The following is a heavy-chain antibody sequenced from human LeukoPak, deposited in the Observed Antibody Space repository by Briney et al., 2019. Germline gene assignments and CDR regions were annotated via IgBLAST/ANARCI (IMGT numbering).Heavy chain of an antibody. CDR1: GGSISSGDYY. J-gene: IGHJ5*02. CDR2: IYYSGST. CDR3: ARGFGDWGLSWFDP. Sequence: PSETLSLTCTVSGGSISSGDYYWTWIRQPPGKGLEWIGYIYYSGSTYYNPSLKSRVIISVDTSKNQFSLKLTSVTAADTAVYYCARGFGDWGLSWFDPWGQGTLVTVSS. D-gene: IGHD3-10*01. V-gene: IGHV4-30-4*02.